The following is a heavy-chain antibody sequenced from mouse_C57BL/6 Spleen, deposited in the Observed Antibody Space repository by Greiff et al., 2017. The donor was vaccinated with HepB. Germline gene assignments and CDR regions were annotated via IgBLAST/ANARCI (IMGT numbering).Heavy chain of an antibody. D-gene: IGHD1-1*01. J-gene: IGHJ4*01. V-gene: IGHV1-4*01. Sequence: QLQQSGAELARPGASVKMSCKASGYTFTSYTMHWVKQRPGQGLEWIGYINPSSGYTKYNQKFKDKATLTADKSSSTAYMQLSSLTSEDSAVYYCARSRVITKDYAMDYWGQGTSVTVSS. CDR2: INPSSGYT. CDR1: GYTFTSYT. CDR3: ARSRVITKDYAMDY.